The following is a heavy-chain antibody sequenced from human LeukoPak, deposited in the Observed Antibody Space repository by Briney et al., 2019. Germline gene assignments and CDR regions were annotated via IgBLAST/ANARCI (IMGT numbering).Heavy chain of an antibody. CDR2: IFGSASKI. CDR1: GFTFATYS. Sequence: GGSLRLSCTTSGFTFATYSMSWVRQASGQGLEWVASIFGSASKIYHADSVKGRFTVSRDNSKNTLYLQMNGLRVEDTALYYCVKDRVPDSGWSFDVWGRGTMVTVSA. CDR3: VKDRVPDSGWSFDV. D-gene: IGHD6-19*01. V-gene: IGHV3-23*01. J-gene: IGHJ3*01.